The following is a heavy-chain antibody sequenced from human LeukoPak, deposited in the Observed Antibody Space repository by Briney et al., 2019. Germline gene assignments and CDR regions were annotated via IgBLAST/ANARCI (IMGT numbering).Heavy chain of an antibody. CDR3: AKGVKWLATPIDS. J-gene: IGHJ4*02. Sequence: PGGSLRLSCAASGFTFDDYAMHWVRQGSGKGLEWVSGTSWNSGIIGYADSVKGRFTISRDNAKNSLYLQMNSLRAEDTALYYCAKGVKWLATPIDSWGQGTLVTVSS. CDR2: TSWNSGII. V-gene: IGHV3-9*01. CDR1: GFTFDDYA. D-gene: IGHD6-19*01.